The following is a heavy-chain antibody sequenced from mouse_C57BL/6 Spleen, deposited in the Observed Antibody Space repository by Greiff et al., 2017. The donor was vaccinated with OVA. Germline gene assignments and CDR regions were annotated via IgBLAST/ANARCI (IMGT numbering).Heavy chain of an antibody. V-gene: IGHV2-6*03. J-gene: IGHJ1*03. CDR2: IWSDGST. CDR1: GFSLTSYG. D-gene: IGHD2-4*01. CDR3: ARLGGDYDVGYFDV. Sequence: VQLQQSGPGLVAPSQSLSITCTVSGFSLTSYGVHWVRQPPGKGLEWLVVIWSDGSTTYNSALKSSLSISTDNSKSHVFLKMNSLQTDDTAIDDCARLGGDYDVGYFDVWGTGTTVTVSS.